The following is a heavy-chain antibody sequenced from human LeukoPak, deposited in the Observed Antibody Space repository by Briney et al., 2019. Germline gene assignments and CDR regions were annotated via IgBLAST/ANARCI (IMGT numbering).Heavy chain of an antibody. Sequence: GGSLRLSCAPSGFTLSYYGMHWVRQASGKGLEWVAFTRYDGNNQYYADSVKGRFTISRDNSKNMLYLQMNSLRTEDTAVYYCAKYGGSSFNSLLLFDHWGQGTLVTVSP. J-gene: IGHJ4*02. V-gene: IGHV3-30*02. CDR2: TRYDGNNQ. D-gene: IGHD4-23*01. CDR1: GFTLSYYG. CDR3: AKYGGSSFNSLLLFDH.